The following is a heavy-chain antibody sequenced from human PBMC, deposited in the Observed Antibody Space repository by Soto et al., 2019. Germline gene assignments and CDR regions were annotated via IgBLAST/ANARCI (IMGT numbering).Heavy chain of an antibody. J-gene: IGHJ3*02. CDR1: GFTFSSYA. V-gene: IGHV3-64*01. D-gene: IGHD7-27*01. CDR2: ISSNGGST. CDR3: ARALGYAFDI. Sequence: LRLSCAASGFTFSSYAMHWVRQAPGKGLEYVSAISSNGGSTYYANSVKGRFTISRDNSKNTLYLQMGSLRAEDMAVYYCARALGYAFDIWGQGTMVTVSS.